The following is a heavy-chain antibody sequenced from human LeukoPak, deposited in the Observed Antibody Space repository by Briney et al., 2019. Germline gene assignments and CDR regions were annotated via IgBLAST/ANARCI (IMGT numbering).Heavy chain of an antibody. CDR2: MYDSWST. D-gene: IGHD5-18*01. Sequence: KPSETLSLTCTVSGVSMSSHYWSWIRQPPGKGLEWNGDMYDSWSTKDNPSLKSRVTLSADTSKNQFSLRLSSVTAADTAVYYCATIKRGNIYGYFDFWGQGILVTVSS. CDR3: ATIKRGNIYGYFDF. CDR1: GVSMSSHY. V-gene: IGHV4-59*11. J-gene: IGHJ4*02.